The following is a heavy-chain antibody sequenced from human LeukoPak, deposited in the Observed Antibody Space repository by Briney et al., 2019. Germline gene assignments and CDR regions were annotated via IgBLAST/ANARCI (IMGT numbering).Heavy chain of an antibody. D-gene: IGHD6-13*01. CDR3: AKDFLSGTFDP. CDR2: ISGSGGST. V-gene: IGHV3-23*01. Sequence: GGSLRLSCAASGFTFSSSAMSWVRQAPGKGLGWVSAISGSGGSTYYADSVKGRFTISRDNSKNTLYLQMNSLRAEDTAVYYCAKDFLSGTFDPWGQGTLVTVSS. J-gene: IGHJ5*02. CDR1: GFTFSSSA.